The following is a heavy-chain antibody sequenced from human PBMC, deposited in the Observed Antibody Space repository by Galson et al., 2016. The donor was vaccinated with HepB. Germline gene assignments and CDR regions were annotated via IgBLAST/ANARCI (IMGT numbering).Heavy chain of an antibody. Sequence: SLRLSCAASGFTFGDYWMTWVRQAPGRGLEWVANIRRDGTQINYVDSVKGRFSISRDNAKNSLYLQMNSLRAEDTAVYYCAKGIPAALHSLGYYYYMDVWGKGTTVTVSS. V-gene: IGHV3-7*03. CDR1: GFTFGDYW. D-gene: IGHD2-2*01. CDR2: IRRDGTQI. CDR3: AKGIPAALHSLGYYYYMDV. J-gene: IGHJ6*03.